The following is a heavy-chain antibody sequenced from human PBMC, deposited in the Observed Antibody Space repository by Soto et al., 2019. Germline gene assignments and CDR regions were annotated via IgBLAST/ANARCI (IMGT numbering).Heavy chain of an antibody. D-gene: IGHD3-10*01. CDR1: GGSISSGGYY. V-gene: IGHV4-31*03. CDR3: ARASTGDYGMDV. Sequence: SSETLSLTCTVSGGSISSGGYYWSWIRQHPGKGLEWIGYIYYSGSTYYNPSLKSRVTISVDTSKNQFSLKLSSVTAADTAVYYCARASTGDYGMDVWGQGTTVTVSS. CDR2: IYYSGST. J-gene: IGHJ6*02.